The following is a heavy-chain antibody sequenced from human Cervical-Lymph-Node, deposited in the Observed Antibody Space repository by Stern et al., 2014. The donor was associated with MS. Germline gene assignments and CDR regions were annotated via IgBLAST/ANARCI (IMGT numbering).Heavy chain of an antibody. D-gene: IGHD2-21*01. CDR3: AKEGAVLVKSYGLDV. V-gene: IGHV3-30*18. Sequence: VQLVESGGGVVQPGKSLRLSCAAAGFSFSSHVMYWVRPAPGKGLEWVAVISYDGTNEYYADPVKGRFTISRDNSKNTLFLQMNSLRAEDTAVYYCAKEGAVLVKSYGLDVWGQGTTVTVS. CDR1: GFSFSSHV. CDR2: ISYDGTNE. J-gene: IGHJ6*02.